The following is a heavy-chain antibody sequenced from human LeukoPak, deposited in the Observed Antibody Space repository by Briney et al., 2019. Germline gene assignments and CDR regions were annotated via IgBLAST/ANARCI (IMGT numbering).Heavy chain of an antibody. J-gene: IGHJ6*02. D-gene: IGHD3-10*01. Sequence: SETLSLTCAVSGGSIGSGGFSWGWIRLPPGKGLECIGYIYHSGITYYNPSLNSRVTISIDRTKNQFSLTLSSVTAADTAVYYCARGSGFYYGSGSPPTAVDVWGQGTTVTVSS. CDR2: IYHSGIT. CDR3: ARGSGFYYGSGSPPTAVDV. CDR1: GGSIGSGGFS. V-gene: IGHV4-30-2*01.